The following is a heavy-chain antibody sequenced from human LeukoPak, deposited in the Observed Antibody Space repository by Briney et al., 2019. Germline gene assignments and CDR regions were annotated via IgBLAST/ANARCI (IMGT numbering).Heavy chain of an antibody. J-gene: IGHJ4*02. Sequence: SETLSLTCTVSGYSISSGYFWGWIRQPPGKGLEWIGVYHVGTTDYNPSLKSRVTISVDTSKNQFSLKLSSVTAADTAVYYCARLTTIFYGSGTAWGQGTLVTVSS. V-gene: IGHV4-38-2*02. D-gene: IGHD3-10*01. CDR3: ARLTTIFYGSGTA. CDR1: GYSISSGYF. CDR2: VYHVGTT.